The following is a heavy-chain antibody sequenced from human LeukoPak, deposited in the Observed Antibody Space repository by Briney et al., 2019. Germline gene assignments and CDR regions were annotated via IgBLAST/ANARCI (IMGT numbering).Heavy chain of an antibody. CDR2: ISYDGSNK. CDR3: ARGYYYDSSGYLGAFDI. CDR1: GFTFSNYA. V-gene: IGHV3-30-3*01. Sequence: GGSLRLSCAASGFTFSNYALHWVRQAPGEGLEWVAVISYDGSNKYYADSVKGRFSISRDNSKNTVYLQMNSLRAEDTAAYYCARGYYYDSSGYLGAFDIWGQGTMVTVSS. D-gene: IGHD3-22*01. J-gene: IGHJ3*02.